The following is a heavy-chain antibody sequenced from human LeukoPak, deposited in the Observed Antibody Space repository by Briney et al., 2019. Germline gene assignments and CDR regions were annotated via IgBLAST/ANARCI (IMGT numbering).Heavy chain of an antibody. D-gene: IGHD2-2*01. CDR2: IYYSGST. V-gene: IGHV4-59*08. J-gene: IGHJ4*02. CDR1: GGSISNYY. CDR3: ARYYCSSSCYYFDY. Sequence: SETLSLTCTVSGGSISNYYWSWIRQPPGKGLEWIGYIYYSGSTNYNPSLKSRVTISVDTSKNQLSLKLSSVTAADTAIYYCARYYCSSSCYYFDYWGQGTLVTVSS.